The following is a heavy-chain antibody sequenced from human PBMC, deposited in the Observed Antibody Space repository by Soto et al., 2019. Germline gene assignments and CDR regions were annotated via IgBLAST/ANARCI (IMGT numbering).Heavy chain of an antibody. V-gene: IGHV3-23*01. J-gene: IGHJ6*02. CDR3: AAAAREYYYYGMDV. CDR2: ISGSGGST. CDR1: GFTFSSYA. Sequence: GGSLRLSCAVSGFTFSSYAMSWVRQAPGKGLEWVSAISGSGGSTYYADSVKGRFTISRDNSKNTLSLQMNSLRAEDTAVYYCAAAAREYYYYGMDVWGQGTTVTVSS.